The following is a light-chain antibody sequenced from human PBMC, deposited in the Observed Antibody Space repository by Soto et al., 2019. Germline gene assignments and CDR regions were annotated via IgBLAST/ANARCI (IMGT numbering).Light chain of an antibody. Sequence: QSALTQPPSASGSPGQSVTISCTGTSSDIGAYFYVSWYQQHPGKPPKLMIYEVSKRPSGVPGRFSGSKSCNAASLTISGLPNEDEAGYYCSSDEGSNVYFFGAGTKLTVL. V-gene: IGLV2-8*01. CDR2: EVS. J-gene: IGLJ1*01. CDR3: SSDEGSNVYF. CDR1: SSDIGAYFY.